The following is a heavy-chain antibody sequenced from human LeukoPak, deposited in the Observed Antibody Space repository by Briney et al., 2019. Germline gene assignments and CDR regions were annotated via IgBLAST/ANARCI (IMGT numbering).Heavy chain of an antibody. J-gene: IGHJ4*02. CDR3: ASRDPCSGGSCYGLGY. CDR1: GFSFSDYA. V-gene: IGHV3-23*01. Sequence: PGGSLRLSCAASGFSFSDYAMSWVRQAPVKGLEWVSRINSVGGTSYADSVEGRFTISRDNSKNTLYLQMDSLRGEDTAIYYCASRDPCSGGSCYGLGYWGQGTLVTVSS. CDR2: INSVGGT. D-gene: IGHD2-15*01.